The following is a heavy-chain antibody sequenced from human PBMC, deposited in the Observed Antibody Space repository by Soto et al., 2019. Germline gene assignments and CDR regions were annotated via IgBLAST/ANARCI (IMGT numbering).Heavy chain of an antibody. CDR3: ARDSHTRMVPNWFDP. Sequence: EVHLVESGGGLVQPGGSLRLSCAASGFTFSSYWMSWVRQAPGKGLEWVANIKDDGSETYYVDSVKGRFTIFRDNAKNSLYLQMNSLRAEDTAVYYCARDSHTRMVPNWFDPWGQGTLVTVSS. J-gene: IGHJ5*02. CDR2: IKDDGSET. CDR1: GFTFSSYW. V-gene: IGHV3-7*03. D-gene: IGHD5-18*01.